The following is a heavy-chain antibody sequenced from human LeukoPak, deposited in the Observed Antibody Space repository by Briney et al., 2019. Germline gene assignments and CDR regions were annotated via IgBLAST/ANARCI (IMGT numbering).Heavy chain of an antibody. J-gene: IGHJ4*02. V-gene: IGHV3-23*01. CDR3: AKPLWFGELAVCFDY. CDR1: GFTFSSYA. Sequence: GGSLRLSCAASGFTFSSYAMSWVRQAPGKGLEWVSAISGSGGSTYYADSVKGRFTISRDNSKNTLYLQMNSLRAEDTAIYYCAKPLWFGELAVCFDYWGQGTLVTVSS. D-gene: IGHD3-10*01. CDR2: ISGSGGST.